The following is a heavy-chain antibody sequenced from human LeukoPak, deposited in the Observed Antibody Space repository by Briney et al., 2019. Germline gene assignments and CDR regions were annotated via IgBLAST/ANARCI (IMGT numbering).Heavy chain of an antibody. CDR2: IYWDDDE. CDR1: GFSLSTSGVG. Sequence: SGPTLVNPTQTLTLTCTFSGFSLSTSGVGVGWIRQPPGQALEWLALIYWDDDERYSPSLKSRLTISKDTSKNQVVLTMTNVDPVDTATYYCAHLGILTAYYNGGFDYWGQGTLVTVSS. D-gene: IGHD3-9*01. CDR3: AHLGILTAYYNGGFDY. J-gene: IGHJ4*02. V-gene: IGHV2-5*02.